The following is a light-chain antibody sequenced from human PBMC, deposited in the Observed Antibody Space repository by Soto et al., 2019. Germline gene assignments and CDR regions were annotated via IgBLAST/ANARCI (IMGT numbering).Light chain of an antibody. CDR3: TSYTSSSTRV. Sequence: SVLTQPASVSGSPGRSITSACTGTSSDVGGYKYVSWYQLHPGKAPKLMIYEVSNRPSGISDRFSGSKSGNTASLNISGLQAEDEADYYCTSYTSSSTRVFGTGTKVTVL. V-gene: IGLV2-14*01. CDR1: SSDVGGYKY. J-gene: IGLJ1*01. CDR2: EVS.